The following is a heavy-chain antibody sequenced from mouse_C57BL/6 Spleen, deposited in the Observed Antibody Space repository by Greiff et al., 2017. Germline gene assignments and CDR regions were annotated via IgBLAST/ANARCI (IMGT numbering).Heavy chain of an antibody. CDR3: GGNYEYFDG. D-gene: IGHD2-1*01. J-gene: IGHJ1*03. Sequence: QVQLQQSGPELVKPGASVKISCTASGYAFSSSWMNWVKQRPGKGLEWLGRIYPGDGDTNYNGKFTGQGTPTADKSSSTDYMQLSSQAYEDSAVYFCGGNYEYFDGWGTGTTVTGSS. CDR2: IYPGDGDT. CDR1: GYAFSSSW. V-gene: IGHV1-82*01.